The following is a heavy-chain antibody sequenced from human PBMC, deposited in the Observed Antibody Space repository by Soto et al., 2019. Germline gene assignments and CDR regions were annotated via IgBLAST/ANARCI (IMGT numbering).Heavy chain of an antibody. Sequence: SETLSLTCTVSGGSVSNSNYYWGWIRRSPGKGLEWIGSVYYRGRSYSKSSVKSRVTISVDTSKNQFSLNLNSVTASDTAVYYCVSQRTSVLTQAYFDYWGPGALVTVSS. CDR2: VYYRGRS. CDR3: VSQRTSVLTQAYFDY. D-gene: IGHD2-8*01. V-gene: IGHV4-39*01. CDR1: GGSVSNSNYY. J-gene: IGHJ4*02.